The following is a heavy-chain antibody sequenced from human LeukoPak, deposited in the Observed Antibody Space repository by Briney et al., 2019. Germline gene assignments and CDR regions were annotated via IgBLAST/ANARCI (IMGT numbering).Heavy chain of an antibody. D-gene: IGHD3-16*01. V-gene: IGHV3-30*02. CDR3: AKDPGGVTFLGFDY. CDR2: IRYDGSNK. J-gene: IGHJ4*02. Sequence: GGSLRLSCAASGFTFSSYGMHWVRQAPGKGLEWVAFIRYDGSNKYYADSVKGRFTISRDNSKNTLYLQMNSLRAEDTAVYYCAKDPGGVTFLGFDYWGQGTLVTVSS. CDR1: GFTFSSYG.